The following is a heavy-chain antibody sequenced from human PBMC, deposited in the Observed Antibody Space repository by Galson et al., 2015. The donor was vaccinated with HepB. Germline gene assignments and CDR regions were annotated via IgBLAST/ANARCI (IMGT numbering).Heavy chain of an antibody. CDR3: ARVLVEETAMGLGPCY. D-gene: IGHD5-18*01. J-gene: IGHJ4*02. V-gene: IGHV3-30-3*01. CDR2: ISYDGSNK. CDR1: GFTFSSYA. Sequence: SLRLSCAASGFTFSSYAMHWVRQAPGKGLEWVAVISYDGSNKYYADSVKGRFTISRDNSKNTLYLQMNSLRAEDTAVYYCARVLVEETAMGLGPCYWGQGTLVTVSS.